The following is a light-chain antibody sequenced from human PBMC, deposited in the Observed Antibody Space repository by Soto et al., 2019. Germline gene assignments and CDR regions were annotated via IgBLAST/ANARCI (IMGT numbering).Light chain of an antibody. CDR1: QSVRSSY. V-gene: IGKV3-20*01. Sequence: TQSPSSLSLSPGERATLSCRASQSVRSSYFAWYQQKPGQAPRVLIFGASTRATGVPDRFSGSGSGTDFTLTISRLEPEDFALYYCQQYGNSPLTFGGGTKVDIK. CDR3: QQYGNSPLT. J-gene: IGKJ4*01. CDR2: GAS.